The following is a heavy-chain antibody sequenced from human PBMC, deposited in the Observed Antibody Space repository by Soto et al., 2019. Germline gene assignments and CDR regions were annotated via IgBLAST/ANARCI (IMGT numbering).Heavy chain of an antibody. D-gene: IGHD6-19*01. CDR2: VSGGNT. J-gene: IGHJ4*02. CDR1: GFTFSTYD. CDR3: AKLKYSSGPFDY. Sequence: GGSLRLSCAASGFTFSTYDMSWVRQAPGKGLEWVSGVSGGNTYYSDSVKGRFTISRDNSKNTLYVQMNSLRAEDTAVYYCAKLKYSSGPFDYWGQGTLVTVSS. V-gene: IGHV3-23*01.